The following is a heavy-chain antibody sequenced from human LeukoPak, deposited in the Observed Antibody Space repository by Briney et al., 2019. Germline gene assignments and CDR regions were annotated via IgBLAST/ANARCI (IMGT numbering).Heavy chain of an antibody. D-gene: IGHD3-22*01. J-gene: IGHJ4*02. CDR3: ARSRWTYYYDSSGYYPPVYFDY. CDR2: INHSVST. Sequence: SETLSLTCAVYGGSFSGYYWSWIRQPPGKGREWIGEINHSVSTNYNPSLKSRVTISVDTSKNQFYLKLSSVTAADTAVYYWARSRWTYYYDSSGYYPPVYFDYWGQGTLVTVSS. V-gene: IGHV4-34*01. CDR1: GGSFSGYY.